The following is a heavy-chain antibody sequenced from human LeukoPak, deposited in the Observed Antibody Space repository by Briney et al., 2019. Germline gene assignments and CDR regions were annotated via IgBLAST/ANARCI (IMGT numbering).Heavy chain of an antibody. CDR1: GFTFSSYA. CDR2: ISSNGGST. V-gene: IGHV3-64*01. J-gene: IGHJ4*02. CDR3: ARGYCSSTSCFPFGY. Sequence: GGSLRLSCAASGFTFSSYAMHWVRQAPGKGLEYISAISSNGGSTYYANSVKGRFTISRDNSKNTLYLQMGSLRAEDMAVYYCARGYCSSTSCFPFGYWGPGTLVTVSS. D-gene: IGHD2-2*01.